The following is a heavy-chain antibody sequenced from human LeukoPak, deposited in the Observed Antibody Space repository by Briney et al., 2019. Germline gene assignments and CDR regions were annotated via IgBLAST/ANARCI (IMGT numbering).Heavy chain of an antibody. J-gene: IGHJ4*02. CDR1: GYTFTASY. Sequence: ASVKVSCKASGYTFTASYMHWVRQAPGQGLEWMGWINPNSGGTNYAQKFQGRVTMTRDTSISTAYMELSRLRSDDTAVYYCARDSSSWYNQDYWGQGTLVTVSS. D-gene: IGHD6-13*01. V-gene: IGHV1-2*02. CDR2: INPNSGGT. CDR3: ARDSSSWYNQDY.